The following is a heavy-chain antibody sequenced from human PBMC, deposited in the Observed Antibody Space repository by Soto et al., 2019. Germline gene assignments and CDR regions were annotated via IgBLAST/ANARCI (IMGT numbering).Heavy chain of an antibody. Sequence: PGGSLRLSCAASGFTFSDYFMSWIRQAPGKGLEWISYISSNSNYKNHADSVRGRFTISRDNAKNSLYLQMNGLRAEDTAVYYSARAKGYYHTSGSDSWGQGTLVTVSS. CDR3: ARAKGYYHTSGSDS. D-gene: IGHD3-22*01. CDR1: GFTFSDYF. J-gene: IGHJ4*02. CDR2: ISSNSNYK. V-gene: IGHV3-11*06.